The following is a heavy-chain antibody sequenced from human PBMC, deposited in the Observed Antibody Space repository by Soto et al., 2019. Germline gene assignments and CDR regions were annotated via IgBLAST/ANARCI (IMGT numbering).Heavy chain of an antibody. J-gene: IGHJ6*02. CDR3: ARVRGVNEAGGVDV. CDR1: GGSISSGGYY. V-gene: IGHV4-31*03. CDR2: IYYSGST. Sequence: QVQLQESGPGLVKPSQTLSLTCTVSGGSISSGGYYWSWIRQHPGKGLDWIGYIYYSGSTYYNSSLKSRVTISVDTSKNQFSLKLRSVTAADTAVYYCARVRGVNEAGGVDVWGQGTTVTVSS. D-gene: IGHD3-10*01.